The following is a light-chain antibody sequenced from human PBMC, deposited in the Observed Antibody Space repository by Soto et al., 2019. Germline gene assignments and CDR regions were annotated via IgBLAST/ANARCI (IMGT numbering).Light chain of an antibody. V-gene: IGKV1-6*01. CDR3: LQDDDYPRT. CDR2: AAS. CDR1: QGIRTE. J-gene: IGKJ1*01. Sequence: ATQMTQSPSSLSASVGDRVTIACRASQGIRTELGWYQQKPGEAPKLLIYAASTLQSGVPSRFSGSGSGTDFTLSISSLQSEDFATYYFLQDDDYPRTFGQGTKVEMK.